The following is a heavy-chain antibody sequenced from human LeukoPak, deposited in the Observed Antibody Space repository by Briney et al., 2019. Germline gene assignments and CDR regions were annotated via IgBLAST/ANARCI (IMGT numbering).Heavy chain of an antibody. CDR3: ARDGPYYYDSSGYYRWFDP. CDR1: GYTFTSYG. Sequence: ASVKVSCKASGYTFTSYGISWVRQARGQGLEWMGWISAYNGNTNYAQKLQGRVTMTTDTSTSTAYMELRSLRSDDTAVYYCARDGPYYYDSSGYYRWFDPWGQGTLVTVSS. CDR2: ISAYNGNT. D-gene: IGHD3-22*01. J-gene: IGHJ5*02. V-gene: IGHV1-18*01.